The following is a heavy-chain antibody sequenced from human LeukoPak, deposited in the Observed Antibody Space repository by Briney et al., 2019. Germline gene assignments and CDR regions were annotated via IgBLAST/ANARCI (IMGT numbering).Heavy chain of an antibody. CDR2: LYYSGST. Sequence: SETLSLTCTVSGGSISSYYWSWIRQPPGEGLKWIGCLYYSGSTNYNPSLKGRVTISVDTSKNQFSLKLTSVTAADTAVYYCARSNDPNGSYRRPFNYWGQGTLVTVSS. CDR1: GGSISSYY. J-gene: IGHJ4*02. CDR3: ARSNDPNGSYRRPFNY. D-gene: IGHD1-26*01. V-gene: IGHV4-59*01.